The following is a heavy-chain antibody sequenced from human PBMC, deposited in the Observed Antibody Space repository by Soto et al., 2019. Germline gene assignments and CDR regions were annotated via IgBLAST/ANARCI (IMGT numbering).Heavy chain of an antibody. V-gene: IGHV1-69*13. CDR1: GGTFSSYA. Sequence: SVKVSCKASGGTFSSYAISWVRQAPGQGLECMGGIIPVFGTANYAQKFQGRVTINADESTSTVYMELSSLRSEVTAVYYCARGWNDFPHWGQGPLVTVSS. J-gene: IGHJ1*01. CDR3: ARGWNDFPH. CDR2: IIPVFGTA. D-gene: IGHD1-1*01.